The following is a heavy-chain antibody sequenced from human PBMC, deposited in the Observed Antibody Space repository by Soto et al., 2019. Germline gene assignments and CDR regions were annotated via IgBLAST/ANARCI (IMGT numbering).Heavy chain of an antibody. V-gene: IGHV2-5*02. D-gene: IGHD6-19*01. CDR3: ARSQYGSAWTLDY. CDR2: IDWDDDK. J-gene: IGHJ4*02. CDR1: GFSLSTSSGG. Sequence: SGPTLVNPTQTLTLTCTFSGFSLSTSSGGVGWIRQPPGKALEWLAIIDWDDDKHYSPSLKSRLVITKVTSKNQVVLTMTNMDPVDTATYYCARSQYGSAWTLDYWAKGTLVTVSS.